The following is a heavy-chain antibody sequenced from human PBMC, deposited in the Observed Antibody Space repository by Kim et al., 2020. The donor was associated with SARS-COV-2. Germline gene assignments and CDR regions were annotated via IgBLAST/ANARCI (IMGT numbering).Heavy chain of an antibody. D-gene: IGHD3-10*01. J-gene: IGHJ4*02. CDR3: ARGYRPMVRGVIDY. V-gene: IGHV4-34*01. CDR1: GGSFSGYY. Sequence: SETLSLTCAVYGGSFSGYYWSWIRQPPGKGLEWIGEINHSGSTNYNPSLKSRVTISVDTSKNQFSLKLSSVTAADTAVYYCARGYRPMVRGVIDYWGQGTLVTVSS. CDR2: INHSGST.